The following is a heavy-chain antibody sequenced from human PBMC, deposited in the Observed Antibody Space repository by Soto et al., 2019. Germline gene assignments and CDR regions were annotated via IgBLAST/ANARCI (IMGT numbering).Heavy chain of an antibody. V-gene: IGHV1-69*01. J-gene: IGHJ6*02. CDR1: GGTFSSYA. D-gene: IGHD6-13*01. CDR3: ARVGGIAAAYRHYYYYGMDV. Sequence: QVQLVQSGAEVKKPGSSVKVSCKASGGTFSSYAISWVRQAPGQGLEWMGGIIPIFGTANYAQKFQGRVTITADESTSTAYMELSSLRSEDTAVYYCARVGGIAAAYRHYYYYGMDVWGQGTTVTVSS. CDR2: IIPIFGTA.